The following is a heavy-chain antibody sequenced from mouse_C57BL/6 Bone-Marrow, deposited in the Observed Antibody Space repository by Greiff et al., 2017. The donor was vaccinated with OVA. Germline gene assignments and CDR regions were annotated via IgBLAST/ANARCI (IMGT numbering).Heavy chain of an antibody. J-gene: IGHJ2*01. CDR3: AREGYYDYVYFDD. CDR1: GYTFTSYW. Sequence: QVQLQQPGAELVKPGASVKMSCKASGYTFTSYWITWVKQRPGQGLEWIGDIYPGSGSTNYNEKFKSKATLTVATSSSTAYMQLSSLTSEDSAVYYCAREGYYDYVYFDDWGQGTTLTVAS. CDR2: IYPGSGST. V-gene: IGHV1-55*01. D-gene: IGHD2-4*01.